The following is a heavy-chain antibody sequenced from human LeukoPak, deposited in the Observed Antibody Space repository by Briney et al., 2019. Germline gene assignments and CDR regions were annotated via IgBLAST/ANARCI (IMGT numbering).Heavy chain of an antibody. D-gene: IGHD5-18*01. V-gene: IGHV3-53*01. Sequence: GGSLRLSCAASGFTVSNNYMSWVRQAPGRGLEWVSVIYSDDITYYADSVKGRFTISRDISKNTLYPQMNSLRAEDTAVYYCAEHLWGSLLPGYFDHWGQGTLVTVSS. CDR2: IYSDDIT. J-gene: IGHJ4*02. CDR1: GFTVSNNY. CDR3: AEHLWGSLLPGYFDH.